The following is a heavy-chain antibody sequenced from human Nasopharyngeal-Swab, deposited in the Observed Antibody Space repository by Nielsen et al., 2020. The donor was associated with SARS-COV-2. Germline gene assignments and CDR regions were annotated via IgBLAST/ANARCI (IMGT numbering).Heavy chain of an antibody. CDR1: GFTFSDYY. Sequence: GESLKISCAASGFTFSDYYMSWIRHAPGKGLEWVSYISSSGSTIYYADSVKGRFTISRDNAKNSLYLQMNSLRAEDTAVYYCARARGYSGYGFDYWGQGTLVTVSS. D-gene: IGHD5-12*01. CDR2: ISSSGSTI. V-gene: IGHV3-11*01. CDR3: ARARGYSGYGFDY. J-gene: IGHJ4*02.